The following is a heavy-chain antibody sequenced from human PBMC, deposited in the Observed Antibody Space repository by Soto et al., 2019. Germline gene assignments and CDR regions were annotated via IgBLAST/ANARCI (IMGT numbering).Heavy chain of an antibody. CDR1: GFTFSDHY. V-gene: IGHV3-72*01. Sequence: GGSLRLSCAASGFTFSDHYMDWVRQAPGKGLEWVGRTRNKANSYTTEYAASVKGRFTISRDESKNSLYLQMNSLKTEDTAVYYCARVVRDYFDSSGYNPDAFDIWGQGTMVTVSS. CDR2: TRNKANSYTT. CDR3: ARVVRDYFDSSGYNPDAFDI. J-gene: IGHJ3*02. D-gene: IGHD3-22*01.